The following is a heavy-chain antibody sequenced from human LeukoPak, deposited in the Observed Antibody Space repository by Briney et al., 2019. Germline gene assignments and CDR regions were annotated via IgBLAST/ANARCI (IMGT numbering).Heavy chain of an antibody. Sequence: SVKVSCKASGGTFSSYAISWVRQAPGQGLEWMGRIIPILGIANYAQKLQGRVTMTTDTSTSTAYMELRSLRSDDTAVYYCARVVDIWGVVTAVNWFDPWGQGTLVTVSS. CDR1: GGTFSSYA. D-gene: IGHD2-21*02. CDR3: ARVVDIWGVVTAVNWFDP. J-gene: IGHJ5*02. CDR2: IIPILGIA. V-gene: IGHV1-69*04.